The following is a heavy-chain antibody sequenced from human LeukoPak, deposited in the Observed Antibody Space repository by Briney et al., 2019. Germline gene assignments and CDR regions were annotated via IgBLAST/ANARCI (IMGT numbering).Heavy chain of an antibody. D-gene: IGHD3-3*01. Sequence: GASVKVSCKVSGYTLTELSMHWVRQAPGKGLEWMGGFDPEDGETIYAQKFQGRVTMTEDTSTDTAYMELSSLRSEDTAVYYCATAPIFSYYYYMDVWGKGTTVTVSS. V-gene: IGHV1-24*01. CDR3: ATAPIFSYYYYMDV. CDR1: GYTLTELS. J-gene: IGHJ6*03. CDR2: FDPEDGET.